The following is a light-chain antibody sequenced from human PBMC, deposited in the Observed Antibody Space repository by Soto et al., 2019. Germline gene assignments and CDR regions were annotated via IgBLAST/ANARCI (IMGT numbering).Light chain of an antibody. CDR1: QSVSSSY. J-gene: IGKJ4*01. CDR3: QQYGSSPLT. Sequence: EIVLTQSPGTLSLSPGERATLSCRASQSVSSSYLVWYQQKPGQAPRLLIYAASSRATGIPDRFSGSGSGTDFTLTISRLEPEDFAVYYCQQYGSSPLTFGGGTKVEIK. CDR2: AAS. V-gene: IGKV3-20*01.